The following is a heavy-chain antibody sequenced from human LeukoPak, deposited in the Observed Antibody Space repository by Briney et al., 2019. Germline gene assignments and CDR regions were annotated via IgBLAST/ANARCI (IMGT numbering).Heavy chain of an antibody. J-gene: IGHJ6*02. CDR2: IYYSGST. CDR1: GGSISSYY. D-gene: IGHD1-26*01. V-gene: IGHV4-59*01. Sequence: PSETLSLTCTVSGGSISSYYWSWIRQPPGKGLEWIGYIYYSGSTNYNPSLKSRVTISVDTSKNQFSLKLSSVTAADTAVYYCARATTASMDVWGQGTTVTVSS. CDR3: ARATTASMDV.